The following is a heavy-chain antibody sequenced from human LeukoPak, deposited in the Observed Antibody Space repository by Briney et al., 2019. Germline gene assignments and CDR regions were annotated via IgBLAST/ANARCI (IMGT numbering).Heavy chain of an antibody. CDR3: ARVAAAVDY. D-gene: IGHD6-13*01. CDR1: GYTFTTDA. J-gene: IGHJ4*02. V-gene: IGHV1-3*01. Sequence: AGVYVSCMASGYTFTTDAIHRMREVAGQRLGWMGCIKVGNDDTKYSQRFQGKVTLTTDTYASTAYMEVSSLRSEDTAVYFCARVAAAVDYWGQGTRVTVS. CDR2: IKVGNDDT.